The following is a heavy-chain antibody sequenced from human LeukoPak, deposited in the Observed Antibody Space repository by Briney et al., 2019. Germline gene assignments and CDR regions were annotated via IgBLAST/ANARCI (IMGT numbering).Heavy chain of an antibody. J-gene: IGHJ4*02. Sequence: GGSLRLSCAASGFTFSNYGMTWVRRAPGKGLEWVSSISGSTIYIYYADSVKGRFTISRDNAKNSLYLQMNSLRAEDTAVYYCARKSFLYFDYWGQGTLVTVSS. CDR3: ARKSFLYFDY. D-gene: IGHD3-3*02. V-gene: IGHV3-21*01. CDR1: GFTFSNYG. CDR2: ISGSTIYI.